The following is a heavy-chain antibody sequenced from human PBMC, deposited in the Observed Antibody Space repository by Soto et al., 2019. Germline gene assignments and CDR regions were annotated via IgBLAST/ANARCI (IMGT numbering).Heavy chain of an antibody. D-gene: IGHD2-21*01. J-gene: IGHJ4*02. V-gene: IGHV3-30-3*01. CDR1: GFTFSSYA. CDR3: ARDGGGPRVFDY. Sequence: AGGSLRLSCAASGFTFSSYAMHWVRQAPGKGLEWVAVISYDGSNKYYADSVKGRFTISRDDSKNTLYLQMNSLRAEDTAVYYCARDGGGPRVFDYWGQGTLVTV. CDR2: ISYDGSNK.